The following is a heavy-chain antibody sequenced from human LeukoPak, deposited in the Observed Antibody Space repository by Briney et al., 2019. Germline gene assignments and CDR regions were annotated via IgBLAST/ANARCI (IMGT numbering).Heavy chain of an antibody. V-gene: IGHV1-8*01. CDR2: MNPNSGNT. CDR3: ARGRKYTSGYRITELGSGYSDY. Sequence: GASVKVSCKASGYTFTSYDINRVRQATGQGLEWMGWMNPNSGNTGYGQKFQGRVTMTMNTSINTAYMELSSLRSEDTAVYYCARGRKYTSGYRITELGSGYSDYWGQGTLVTVSS. D-gene: IGHD5-18*01. J-gene: IGHJ4*02. CDR1: GYTFTSYD.